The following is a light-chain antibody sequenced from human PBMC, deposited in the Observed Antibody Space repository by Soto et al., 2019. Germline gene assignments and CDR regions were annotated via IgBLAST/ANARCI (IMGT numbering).Light chain of an antibody. CDR3: SSYTSSSPWV. J-gene: IGLJ1*01. Sequence: QSALTQPASVSGSPGQSITISCTGTSSDVGGYNYVSWYQQHPGKAPKLLIYDVSNRPSGVSNRFSGSKSGNTASLTISGLQAEEEADYYCSSYTSSSPWVFGTGTKLTVL. CDR2: DVS. CDR1: SSDVGGYNY. V-gene: IGLV2-14*01.